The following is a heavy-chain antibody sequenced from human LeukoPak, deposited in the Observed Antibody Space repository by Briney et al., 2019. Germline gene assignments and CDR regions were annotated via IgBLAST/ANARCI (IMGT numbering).Heavy chain of an antibody. CDR1: GGSISSYY. CDR3: ARGSSGWYPTPFDY. V-gene: IGHV4-59*01. J-gene: IGHJ4*02. CDR2: IYYSGST. Sequence: SETLSLTCTVSGGSISSYYWSLIRQPPGKGLEWIGYIYYSGSTNYNPSLKSRVTISVDTSKNQFSLKLSSVTAADTAVYYCARGSSGWYPTPFDYWGQGTLVTVSS. D-gene: IGHD6-19*01.